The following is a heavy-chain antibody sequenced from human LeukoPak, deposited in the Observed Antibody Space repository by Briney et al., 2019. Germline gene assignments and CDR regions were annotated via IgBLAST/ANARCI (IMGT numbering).Heavy chain of an antibody. CDR2: IYYSGST. Sequence: PSETLSLTCTVSGGSISSSSYYWGWIRQPPGKGLEWIGSIYYSGSTYYNPSLKSRVTISVDTSKNQFSLKLSSVTAADTAVYYCAREHWGSSFPDYWGQGTLVTVSS. CDR3: AREHWGSSFPDY. J-gene: IGHJ4*02. V-gene: IGHV4-39*02. D-gene: IGHD7-27*01. CDR1: GGSISSSSYY.